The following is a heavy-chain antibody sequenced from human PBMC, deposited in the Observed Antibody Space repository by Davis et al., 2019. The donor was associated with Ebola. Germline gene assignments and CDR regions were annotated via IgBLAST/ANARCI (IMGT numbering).Heavy chain of an antibody. D-gene: IGHD3-10*01. CDR3: ARGFSRHYYGSGSYLKY. Sequence: SETLSLTCVVSGYSLTRANWWSWVRQSPGKGLEWLGEIYSTGSTNYNPSLKSRVTISVDTSKNQFSLKLSSVTAADTAVYYCARGFSRHYYGSGSYLKYWGQGTLVTVSS. V-gene: IGHV4-4*02. CDR1: GYSLTRANW. CDR2: IYSTGST. J-gene: IGHJ4*02.